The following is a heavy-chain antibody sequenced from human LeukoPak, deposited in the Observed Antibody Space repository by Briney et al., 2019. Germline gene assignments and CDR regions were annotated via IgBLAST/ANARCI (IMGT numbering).Heavy chain of an antibody. Sequence: SQTLSLTCTVSGGSISSGSYYWSWIRQPAGKGLEWIGRIYTSGSTNYNPSLKSRVTISVDTSKNQFSLKLSSVTAADTAVYYCAREDTGGLDYWGQGILVTVSP. D-gene: IGHD2-8*02. CDR3: AREDTGGLDY. J-gene: IGHJ4*02. CDR2: IYTSGST. CDR1: GGSISSGSYY. V-gene: IGHV4-61*02.